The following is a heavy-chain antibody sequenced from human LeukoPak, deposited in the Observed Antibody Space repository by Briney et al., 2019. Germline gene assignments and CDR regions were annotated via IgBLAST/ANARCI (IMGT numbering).Heavy chain of an antibody. V-gene: IGHV3-74*01. D-gene: IGHD1-26*01. Sequence: GGSLRLSCAASGFTFSSYWMHWLRHAPGKGLVLVSRINSDGSSTIYADSVKGRFTISRDKTKNTLYLQMNSLRAEDTAVYYCARDYRSDAFDIWGQGTMVTVSS. CDR3: ARDYRSDAFDI. CDR2: INSDGSST. CDR1: GFTFSSYW. J-gene: IGHJ3*02.